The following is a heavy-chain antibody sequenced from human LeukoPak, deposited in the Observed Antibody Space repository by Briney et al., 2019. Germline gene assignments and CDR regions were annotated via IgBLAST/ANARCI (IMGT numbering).Heavy chain of an antibody. D-gene: IGHD6-6*01. V-gene: IGHV4-39*07. Sequence: SETLSLTCTVSGGSISSSSYYWGWIRQPAGKGLEWIGSIYYSGSTYYNPSLKSRVTISVDTSKNQFSLKLSSVTAADTAVYYCARGGSSSSSPFYYYYYMDVWAKGTTVSVSS. CDR1: GGSISSSSYY. CDR3: ARGGSSSSSPFYYYYYMDV. CDR2: IYYSGST. J-gene: IGHJ6*03.